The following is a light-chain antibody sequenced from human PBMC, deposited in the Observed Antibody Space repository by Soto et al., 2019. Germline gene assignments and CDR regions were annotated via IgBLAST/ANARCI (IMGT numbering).Light chain of an antibody. Sequence: MTQSPSTLFASVGDSVTITCRASQGITSYLAWYQQKPGKAPNLLIYGASTLQSGVPSRFSGSGSGTDFTLTINSLQAEDFATYYCQQTRSYPSTFGGGTKVDIK. CDR3: QQTRSYPST. CDR2: GAS. J-gene: IGKJ4*01. V-gene: IGKV1-9*01. CDR1: QGITSY.